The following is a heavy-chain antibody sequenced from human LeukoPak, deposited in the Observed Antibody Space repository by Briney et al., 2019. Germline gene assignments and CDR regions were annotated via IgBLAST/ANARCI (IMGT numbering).Heavy chain of an antibody. CDR3: ARTRPPIAVAGLSLFDY. V-gene: IGHV1-2*02. CDR1: GYTFTRYY. Sequence: GASVSVSCKASGYTFTRYYMHWLRQAAGQGLEWMGWINPNSGGTDYAQKFQGRVTMTRDTSISTAYMELSRLRSDDTAVYYCARTRPPIAVAGLSLFDYWGQGTLVTVSS. D-gene: IGHD6-19*01. CDR2: INPNSGGT. J-gene: IGHJ4*02.